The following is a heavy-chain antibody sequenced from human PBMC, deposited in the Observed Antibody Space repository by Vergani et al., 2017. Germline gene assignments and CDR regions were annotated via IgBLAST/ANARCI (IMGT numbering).Heavy chain of an antibody. CDR2: IIPIFGTA. Sequence: QVQLVQSGAEVKKPGSSVKVSCKASGGTFSSYAISWVRQAPGQGLEWMGGIIPIFGTANYAQKFQGRVTITADKSTSTAYMELSSLRSEDPAVYYCAREGYCSGGSCYDSHRLDYWGQGTLVTVSS. J-gene: IGHJ4*02. V-gene: IGHV1-69*06. CDR3: AREGYCSGGSCYDSHRLDY. D-gene: IGHD2-15*01. CDR1: GGTFSSYA.